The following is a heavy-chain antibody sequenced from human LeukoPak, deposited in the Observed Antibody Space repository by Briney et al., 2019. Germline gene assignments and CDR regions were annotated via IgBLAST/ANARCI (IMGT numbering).Heavy chain of an antibody. Sequence: GGSLRLSCAASGFTFSSYAMGWVRQAPGKGLEWVSAISGSGGSTYYADSVKGRFTISRDNSKNTLYLQMDSLRAEDTAVYYCAKELEAVAGTESDYWGQGTLVTVSS. CDR2: ISGSGGST. CDR1: GFTFSSYA. J-gene: IGHJ4*02. CDR3: AKELEAVAGTESDY. D-gene: IGHD6-19*01. V-gene: IGHV3-23*01.